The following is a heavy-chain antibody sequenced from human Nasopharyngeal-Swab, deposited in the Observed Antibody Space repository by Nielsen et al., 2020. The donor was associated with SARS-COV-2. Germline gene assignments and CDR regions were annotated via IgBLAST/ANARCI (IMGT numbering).Heavy chain of an antibody. Sequence: WIRQPPGKGLEWIGEVSQGGGTNYNPSLKNRVTIPVATSKNQFSLKLSSVTAAETAVYYCARGGAGVVPSPVLGLGPYYSYCYMDVWGKGTTVTVSS. CDR2: VSQGGGT. V-gene: IGHV4-34*01. J-gene: IGHJ6*03. CDR3: ARGGAGVVPSPVLGLGPYYSYCYMDV. D-gene: IGHD2-2*01.